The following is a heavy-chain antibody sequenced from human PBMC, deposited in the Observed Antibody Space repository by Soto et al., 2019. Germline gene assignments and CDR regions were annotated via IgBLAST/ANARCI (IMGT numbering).Heavy chain of an antibody. CDR2: ISPSGTT. CDR1: SGSLSGYY. V-gene: IGHV4-34*01. J-gene: IGHJ4*02. Sequence: SETLSLTCSLYSGSLSGYYWSWIRQPPGKGLEWIGEISPSGTTNYSPSLKSRVSISVDTSKNQFSLNLTSLTAADTAVYYCARAPKVGASAKTPPDFWGQGPLATVSS. CDR3: ARAPKVGASAKTPPDF. D-gene: IGHD3-16*01.